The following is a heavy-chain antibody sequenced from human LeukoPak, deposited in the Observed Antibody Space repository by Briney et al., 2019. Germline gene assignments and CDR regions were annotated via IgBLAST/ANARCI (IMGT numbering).Heavy chain of an antibody. CDR1: GFPSPSGLSFNNYA. J-gene: IGHJ5*02. CDR2: ISGSGAST. CDR3: AKGASSAWLLYWFDP. Sequence: GGSLRLSCAACGFPSPSGLSFNNYAMAWVRQAPGKGLQWVSGISGSGASTYYSESVKGRFTISRDNSKNTLYLQMNNLRAEDTALYYCAKGASSAWLLYWFDPWGQGTLVTVSP. V-gene: IGHV3-23*01. D-gene: IGHD3-22*01.